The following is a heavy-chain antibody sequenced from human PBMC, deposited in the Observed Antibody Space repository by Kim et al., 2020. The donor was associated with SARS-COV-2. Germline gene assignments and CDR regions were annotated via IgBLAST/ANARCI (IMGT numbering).Heavy chain of an antibody. Sequence: YGDSVKGRFTMSKDNAKNSLYLQRSSLRTEDTAIYYCAALDTVQVPGGIWGQGTLVTVSS. CDR3: AALDTVQVPGGI. J-gene: IGHJ4*02. V-gene: IGHV3-7*01. D-gene: IGHD3-10*01.